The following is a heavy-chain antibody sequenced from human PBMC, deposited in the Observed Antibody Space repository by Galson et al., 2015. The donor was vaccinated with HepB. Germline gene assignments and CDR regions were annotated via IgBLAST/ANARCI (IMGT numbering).Heavy chain of an antibody. V-gene: IGHV3-33*01. D-gene: IGHD2-8*01. J-gene: IGHJ6*02. CDR1: GFTFSSYG. Sequence: SLRLSCAASGFTFSSYGMHWVRQAPGKGLEWVAVIWYDGSNKYYADSVKGRFTISRDNSKNTLYLQMNSLRAEDTAVYYCARTKGSRYYYYYGMDVWGQGTTVTVSS. CDR2: IWYDGSNK. CDR3: ARTKGSRYYYYYGMDV.